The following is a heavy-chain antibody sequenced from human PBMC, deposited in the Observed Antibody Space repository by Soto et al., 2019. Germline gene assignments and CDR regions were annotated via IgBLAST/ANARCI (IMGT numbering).Heavy chain of an antibody. CDR2: IYSDGRT. Sequence: EVRLVESGGGLIQPGGSLRLSCAASELTLSSNYMTWVRQAPGTGLEWVSLIYSDGRTYHADSVKGRFTISRADFRNTGYLQMNSLRAEDTAVYYCARAYGAGSYFCDYWGQGTPVTVSS. CDR1: ELTLSSNY. V-gene: IGHV3-53*01. D-gene: IGHD3-10*01. CDR3: ARAYGAGSYFCDY. J-gene: IGHJ4*02.